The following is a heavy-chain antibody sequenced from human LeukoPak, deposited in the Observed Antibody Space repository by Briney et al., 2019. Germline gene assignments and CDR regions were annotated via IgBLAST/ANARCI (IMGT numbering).Heavy chain of an antibody. CDR2: IYYSGST. CDR1: GGSIRSSIYY. D-gene: IGHD6-6*01. CDR3: TASRSDYFDF. V-gene: IGHV4-39*01. J-gene: IGHJ4*02. Sequence: SETLSPTCTVSGGSIRSSIYYWGWIRQPPGKGLEWIGSIYYSGSTYYNPSLKSRVTISVDTSKNQFSLKLSSVTAADTAVYYCTASRSDYFDFWGQGTLVTVSS.